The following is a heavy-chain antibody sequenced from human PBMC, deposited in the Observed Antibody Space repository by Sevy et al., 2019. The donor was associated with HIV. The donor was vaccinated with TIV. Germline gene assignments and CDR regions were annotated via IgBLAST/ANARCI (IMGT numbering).Heavy chain of an antibody. V-gene: IGHV3-30*18. CDR3: AKALLGYCSGGNCYEYSYGMDV. CDR2: ISYDGGNK. D-gene: IGHD2-15*01. Sequence: GESLKISCAASGFTFSNSYMHWVRQAPGKGLEWVALISYDGGNKYYVDSVKGRFTISRDNSKNTLYLQMNSLKPEDTAVYYCAKALLGYCSGGNCYEYSYGMDVWGQGTMVTVSS. CDR1: GFTFSNSY. J-gene: IGHJ6*02.